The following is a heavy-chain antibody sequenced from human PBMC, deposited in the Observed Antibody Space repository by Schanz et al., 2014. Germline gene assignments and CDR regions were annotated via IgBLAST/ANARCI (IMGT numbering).Heavy chain of an antibody. CDR3: ARDEGRDGYNLAFDV. CDR2: IWFDGNNK. D-gene: IGHD5-12*01. CDR1: GFTFSAYG. J-gene: IGHJ3*01. Sequence: QVRLVESGGGVVQPGRSLRLSCAASGFTFSAYGMHWVRQAPGKGLEWVAVIWFDGNNKFYADSVKGRFIISRDSSKNTLFLQMNSLRPEDTALYFCARDEGRDGYNLAFDVWGQGTLVTVSS. V-gene: IGHV3-33*01.